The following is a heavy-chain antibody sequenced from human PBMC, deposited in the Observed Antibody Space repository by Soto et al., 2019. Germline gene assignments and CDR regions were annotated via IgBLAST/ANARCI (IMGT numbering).Heavy chain of an antibody. D-gene: IGHD3-22*01. V-gene: IGHV4-61*01. CDR2: IYYSGST. J-gene: IGHJ5*02. CDR3: ARDYYDSSGYYERGSWWFDP. Sequence: QVQLQESGPGLVKPSETLSLTCTVSGGSVSSGSYYWSWIRQPPGKGLEWIGYIYYSGSTNYNPSLKSRVTISVDTSKNQFSLNLSSVTAADTAVYYCARDYYDSSGYYERGSWWFDPWGQGTLVTVSS. CDR1: GGSVSSGSYY.